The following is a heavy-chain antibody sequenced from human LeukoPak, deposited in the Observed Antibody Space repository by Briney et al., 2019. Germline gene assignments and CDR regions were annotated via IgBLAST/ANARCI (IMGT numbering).Heavy chain of an antibody. CDR1: GYSFTAFY. Sequence: ASVKVSCKTSGYSFTAFYLHWVRQAPGQGLEWVAWVNPKTHGTKSSQKFQGRATLTWDTPITTAYMELSRLGSDDTAVYYCARENSDWAFDYWGQETLVSVSS. CDR3: ARENSDWAFDY. V-gene: IGHV1-2*02. CDR2: VNPKTHGT. D-gene: IGHD6-19*01. J-gene: IGHJ4*02.